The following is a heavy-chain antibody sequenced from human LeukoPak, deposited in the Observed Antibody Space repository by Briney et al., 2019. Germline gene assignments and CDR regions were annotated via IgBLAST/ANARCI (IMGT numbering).Heavy chain of an antibody. CDR3: AKANYDSSGYYQYYFDY. D-gene: IGHD3-22*01. CDR1: GFTFSSYA. V-gene: IGHV3-23*01. J-gene: IGHJ4*02. CDR2: ISGSGGGT. Sequence: GGSLRLSCAASGFTFSSYAMSWVRQAPGKGLEWVSAISGSGGGTYYADSVKGRFTISRDNSKNTLYLQMNSLRAEDTAVYYYAKANYDSSGYYQYYFDYWGQGTLVTVSS.